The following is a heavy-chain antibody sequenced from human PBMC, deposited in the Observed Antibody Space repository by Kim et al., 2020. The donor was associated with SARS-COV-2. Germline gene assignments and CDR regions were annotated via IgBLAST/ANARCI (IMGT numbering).Heavy chain of an antibody. Sequence: SETLSLTCTVSGGSISSYYWSWIRQPPGKGLEWIGYIYYSGSTNNNPTLKSRVTISVDTSKNQFSLKLSSVTVAGTAVYYCARGYGDGSYYWGQGTLVTVSS. D-gene: IGHD4-17*01. CDR1: GGSISSYY. CDR3: ARGYGDGSYY. CDR2: IYYSGST. V-gene: IGHV4-59*01. J-gene: IGHJ4*02.